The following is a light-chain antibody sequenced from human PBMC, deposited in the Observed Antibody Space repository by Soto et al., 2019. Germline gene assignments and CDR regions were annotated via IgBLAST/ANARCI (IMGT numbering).Light chain of an antibody. J-gene: IGKJ4*01. V-gene: IGKV1-9*01. Sequence: IQMTPSPSSLSASVGDRAAFTCRASQGISSYLACYQQKPAKAPKRLIYAASSLQSGVTSSFSSGGAWTDFTLTISSLQPEDFAAFYYQQLNSYSGTFGRGTKVDIK. CDR1: QGISSY. CDR2: AAS. CDR3: QQLNSYSGT.